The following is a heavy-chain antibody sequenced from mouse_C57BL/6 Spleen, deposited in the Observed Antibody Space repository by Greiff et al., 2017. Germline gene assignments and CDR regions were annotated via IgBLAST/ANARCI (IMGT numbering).Heavy chain of an antibody. V-gene: IGHV1-64*01. CDR2: IHPNSGST. J-gene: IGHJ2*01. D-gene: IGHD1-1*01. CDR1: GYTFTSYW. Sequence: QVQLKQPGAELVKPGASVKLSCKASGYTFTSYWMHWVKQRPGQGLEWIGMIHPNSGSTNYNEKFKSKATLTVDKSSSTAYMQLSSLTSEDSAVYYWARGDYYGSSPFDYWGQGTTLTVSS. CDR3: ARGDYYGSSPFDY.